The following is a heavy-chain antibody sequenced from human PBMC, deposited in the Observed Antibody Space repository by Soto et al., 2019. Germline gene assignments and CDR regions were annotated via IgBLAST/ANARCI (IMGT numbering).Heavy chain of an antibody. J-gene: IGHJ4*02. CDR3: VSDAISVTQETPTHDY. CDR2: IIPVLGIA. V-gene: IGHV1-69*02. CDR1: GGTFSTHS. Sequence: QVQLVQSGAEVKKPGSSVKVSCKTSGGTFSTHSISWVRQAPGQGLEWLGRIIPVLGIANYAQKLQGRVTITEDTPTNISYMEMRSLRSDDTAVYYCVSDAISVTQETPTHDYWGQGTPVTVSS. D-gene: IGHD4-17*01.